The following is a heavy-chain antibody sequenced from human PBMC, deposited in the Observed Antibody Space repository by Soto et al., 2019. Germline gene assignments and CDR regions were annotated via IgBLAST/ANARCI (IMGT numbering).Heavy chain of an antibody. J-gene: IGHJ6*03. Sequence: SETLSLTCTVSGGSISSYYWSWIRQPPGKGLEWIGYIYYSGSTNYNPSLKSRVTISVDTSKNQFSLKLSSVTAADAAVYHCARQGHGGTPNYYYYYMDVWGKGTTVTVSS. V-gene: IGHV4-59*08. CDR2: IYYSGST. CDR1: GGSISSYY. D-gene: IGHD3-16*01. CDR3: ARQGHGGTPNYYYYYMDV.